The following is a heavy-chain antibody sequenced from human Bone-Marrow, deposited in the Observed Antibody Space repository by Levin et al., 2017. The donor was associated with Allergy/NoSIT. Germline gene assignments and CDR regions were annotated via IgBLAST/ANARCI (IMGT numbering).Heavy chain of an antibody. CDR1: GGTFSSYA. CDR2: VIPIFRVA. V-gene: IGHV1-69*13. Sequence: SVKVSCTGSGGTFSSYAISWVRQAPGQGLEWMGGVIPIFRVANYAQKFQGRVTLTADESTSTAYMELSSLRSDDTAVYYCAKVSDYHGSGSYASLDDWGQGTLVTVSS. J-gene: IGHJ4*02. CDR3: AKVSDYHGSGSYASLDD. D-gene: IGHD3-10*01.